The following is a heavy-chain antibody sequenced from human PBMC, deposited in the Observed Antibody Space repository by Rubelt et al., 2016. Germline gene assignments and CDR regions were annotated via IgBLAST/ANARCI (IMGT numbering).Heavy chain of an antibody. D-gene: IGHD6-19*01. Sequence: EVQLVESGGGLVKPGGSLRLSCAASGFTFSDAWMTWVRQAPGKGLEWVGRIESKSDGGTREYAATVKDRFTNSRDGSRNTRYLQMKGLETEATALYYCTTDGGYSRAWPIDYWGQGTLVTVSS. V-gene: IGHV3-15*04. J-gene: IGHJ4*02. CDR3: TTDGGYSRAWPIDY. CDR1: GFTFSDAW. CDR2: IESKSDGGTR.